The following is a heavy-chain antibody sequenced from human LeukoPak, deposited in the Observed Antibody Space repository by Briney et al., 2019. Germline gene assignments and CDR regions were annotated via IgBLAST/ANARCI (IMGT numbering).Heavy chain of an antibody. D-gene: IGHD6-6*01. Sequence: GGSLRLSCAASGFTFSSYSMNWVRQAPGKGLEWVSSISSSSSYIYYADSVKGRFTISRDNAKNSLYLQMNSLRAEDTAVYYCARASLGYNSSSFDYWGQGTLVTVSS. J-gene: IGHJ4*02. CDR1: GFTFSSYS. V-gene: IGHV3-21*01. CDR2: ISSSSSYI. CDR3: ARASLGYNSSSFDY.